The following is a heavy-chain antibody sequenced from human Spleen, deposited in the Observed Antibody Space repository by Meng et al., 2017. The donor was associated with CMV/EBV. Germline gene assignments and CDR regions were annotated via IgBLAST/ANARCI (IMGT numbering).Heavy chain of an antibody. CDR2: ISGSGDTI. CDR3: ARDAPTGECSSTSCS. D-gene: IGHD2-2*01. Sequence: GESLKISCAASGFTFSDYYMNWFRQPPGKGLEWVSCISGSGDTIYYADSVRGRFTISRDNARNSLFLQMNGLRAEDTAVYYCARDAPTGECSSTSCSWGQGTLVTVSS. CDR1: GFTFSDYY. V-gene: IGHV3-11*01. J-gene: IGHJ5*02.